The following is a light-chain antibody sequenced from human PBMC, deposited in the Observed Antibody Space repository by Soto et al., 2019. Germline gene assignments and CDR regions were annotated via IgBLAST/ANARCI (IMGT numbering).Light chain of an antibody. J-gene: IGLJ1*01. V-gene: IGLV2-14*02. CDR2: MVS. CDR1: SSDVGNSKL. CDR3: TSPTPGSLYV. Sequence: QSVLTQPASVSGSPGQSITISCTGTSSDVGNSKLVSWYQQYPGRVPKLLIYMVSNRPSGVSNRFSGSKSGNTASLTISGLQAEDEADYFCTSPTPGSLYVFGTGTKVTV.